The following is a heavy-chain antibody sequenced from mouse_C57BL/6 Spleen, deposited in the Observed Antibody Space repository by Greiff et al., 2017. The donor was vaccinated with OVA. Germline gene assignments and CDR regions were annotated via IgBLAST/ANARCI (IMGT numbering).Heavy chain of an antibody. V-gene: IGHV5-4*03. J-gene: IGHJ3*01. CDR2: ISDGGSYT. CDR3: ARWGYYGSRPGFAY. CDR1: GFTFSSYA. D-gene: IGHD1-1*01. Sequence: EVKLVESGGGLVKPGGSLKLSCAASGFTFSSYAMSWVRQTPEKRLEWVATISDGGSYTYYPDNVKGRFTISRDNAKNNLYLQMSHLKSEDTAMYYCARWGYYGSRPGFAYWGQGTLVTVSA.